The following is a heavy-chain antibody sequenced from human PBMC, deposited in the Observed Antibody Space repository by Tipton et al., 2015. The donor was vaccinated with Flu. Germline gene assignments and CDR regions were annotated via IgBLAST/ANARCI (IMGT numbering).Heavy chain of an antibody. CDR3: ARDRVGWFDC. CDR2: INQDGSEK. Sequence: SLRLSCAASGFTFSDYWMTWVRQAPGKGLEWVANINQDGSEKYYVDSVKGRFTISRDNARNSLYLQMNSLRAEDTAVYYCARDRVGWFDCLGQGTLVTVSS. D-gene: IGHD1-26*01. CDR1: GFTFSDYW. J-gene: IGHJ4*02. V-gene: IGHV3-7*01.